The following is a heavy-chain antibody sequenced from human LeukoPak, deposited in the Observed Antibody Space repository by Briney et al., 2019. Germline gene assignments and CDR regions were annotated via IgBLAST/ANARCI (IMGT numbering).Heavy chain of an antibody. CDR1: GYTFVTYG. Sequence: ASVKVSCKTSGYTFVTYGISWVRQAPGQGLEWMGWISPKSGHANYAQKFRGRVTMTTDTATTTAYMELGSLRSDDTAVYYCARDHVSHGELLGYWGQGTLVTVSS. CDR3: ARDHVSHGELLGY. V-gene: IGHV1-18*01. D-gene: IGHD3-10*01. J-gene: IGHJ4*02. CDR2: ISPKSGHA.